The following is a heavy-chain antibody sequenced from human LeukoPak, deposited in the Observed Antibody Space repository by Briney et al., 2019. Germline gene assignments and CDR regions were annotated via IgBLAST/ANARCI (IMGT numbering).Heavy chain of an antibody. CDR2: ISAYNGNT. V-gene: IGHV1-18*01. J-gene: IGHJ5*02. CDR3: ARRDSGNSGSYWFDP. CDR1: GYTFTSYG. Sequence: ASVKVSCKASGYTFTSYGISWVRQAPGQGLEWMGWISAYNGNTNYAQKLQGRVTMTTDTSTSTAYMELRSLRSDDTAVYYCARRDSGNSGSYWFDPWGQGTLVTVSS. D-gene: IGHD4-23*01.